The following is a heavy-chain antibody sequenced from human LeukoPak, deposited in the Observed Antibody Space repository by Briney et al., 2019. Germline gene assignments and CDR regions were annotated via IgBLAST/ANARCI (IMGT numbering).Heavy chain of an antibody. V-gene: IGHV1-8*02. CDR1: GGTFSSYA. CDR2: INPNSGGT. CDR3: AVGATVNWFDP. J-gene: IGHJ5*02. Sequence: ASVKVSCKASGGTFSSYAISWVRQAPGQGLEWMGWINPNSGGTNYAQKFQGRVTMTRNTSISTAYMELSSLRSEDTAVYYCAVGATVNWFDPWGQGTLVTVSS. D-gene: IGHD1-26*01.